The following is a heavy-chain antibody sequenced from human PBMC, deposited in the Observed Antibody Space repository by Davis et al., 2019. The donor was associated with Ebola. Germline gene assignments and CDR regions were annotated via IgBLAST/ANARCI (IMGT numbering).Heavy chain of an antibody. CDR2: IYPGDSDT. V-gene: IGHV5-51*01. D-gene: IGHD6-6*01. CDR3: ARSIAARNNWFDP. CDR1: GYSFTSYW. J-gene: IGHJ5*02. Sequence: GESLKISCKCSGYSFTSYWIGWVRQMPGKGLEWMGIIYPGDSDTRYSPSFQGQVTISADKSISTAYLQWSSLKASDTAMYYCARSIAARNNWFDPWGQGTLVTVSS.